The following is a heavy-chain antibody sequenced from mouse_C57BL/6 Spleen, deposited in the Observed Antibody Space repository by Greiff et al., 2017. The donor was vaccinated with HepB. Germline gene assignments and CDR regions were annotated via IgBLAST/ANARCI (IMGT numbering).Heavy chain of an antibody. V-gene: IGHV1-39*01. CDR2: INPNYGTT. J-gene: IGHJ3*01. D-gene: IGHD1-2*01. CDR3: ASFTTAQPALFAY. Sequence: EVQLQQSGPELVKPGASVKISCKASGYSFTDYNMNWVKQSNGKSLEWIGVINPNYGTTSYNQKFKGKATLTVDQSSSTAYMQLNSLTSEDSAVYYCASFTTAQPALFAYWSQGTLVTVSA. CDR1: GYSFTDYN.